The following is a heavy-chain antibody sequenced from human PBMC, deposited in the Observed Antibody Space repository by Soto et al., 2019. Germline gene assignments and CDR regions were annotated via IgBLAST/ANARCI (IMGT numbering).Heavy chain of an antibody. D-gene: IGHD3-22*01. CDR1: GFSFSSYV. Sequence: GGSLRLSCAASGFSFSSYVMSWVRQAPGKGLEWVSAISGSGYTTYYGESVKGRFTISRDNSKNTLYLQMNSLRAEDTAVYYCAKDPRYDSSGYSLNYFDYWGQGTLVTVSS. CDR3: AKDPRYDSSGYSLNYFDY. V-gene: IGHV3-23*01. J-gene: IGHJ4*02. CDR2: ISGSGYTT.